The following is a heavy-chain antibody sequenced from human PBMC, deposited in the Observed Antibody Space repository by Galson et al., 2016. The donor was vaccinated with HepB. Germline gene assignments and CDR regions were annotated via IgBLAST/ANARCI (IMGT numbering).Heavy chain of an antibody. J-gene: IGHJ3*02. CDR1: SISSGDYY. CDR3: AREGNDAFDI. V-gene: IGHV4-30-4*01. Sequence: SISSGDYYWSWIRQPPGKGLEWIGYISYSGSTHYNPSLKSRVSISIDTSKDHFSMKLTSVTAADTAVYYCAREGNDAFDIWGQGTMVTVSS. CDR2: ISYSGST.